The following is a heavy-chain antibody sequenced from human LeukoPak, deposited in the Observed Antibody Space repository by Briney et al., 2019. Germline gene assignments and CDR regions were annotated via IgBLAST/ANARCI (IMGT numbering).Heavy chain of an antibody. CDR1: GYTFTSYG. CDR3: ARVIAAAGNGPFDY. J-gene: IGHJ4*02. V-gene: IGHV1-18*01. D-gene: IGHD6-13*01. Sequence: ASVKVSCKASGYTFTSYGISWVQQAPGQGLEWMGWISAYNGNTNYAQKLQGRVTMTTDTSTSTAYMELRSLRSDDTAVYYCARVIAAAGNGPFDYWGQGTLVTVSS. CDR2: ISAYNGNT.